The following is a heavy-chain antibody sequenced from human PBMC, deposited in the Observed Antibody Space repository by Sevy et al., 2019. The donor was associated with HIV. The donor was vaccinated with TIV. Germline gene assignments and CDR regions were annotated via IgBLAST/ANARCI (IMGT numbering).Heavy chain of an antibody. CDR1: GVSISSGAYS. CDR2: IYHTGNS. CDR3: ARCGGTMTTTGSFDI. V-gene: IGHV4-30-2*01. J-gene: IGHJ3*02. D-gene: IGHD4-17*01. Sequence: SETLSLTCAVSGVSISSGAYSWNWLRQPPGQGLEWIGYIYHTGNSYYNPSLTGRITISLDRSKNQFSLRLSSVAAADTAVYFCARCGGTMTTTGSFDIWGQGTMVTVSS.